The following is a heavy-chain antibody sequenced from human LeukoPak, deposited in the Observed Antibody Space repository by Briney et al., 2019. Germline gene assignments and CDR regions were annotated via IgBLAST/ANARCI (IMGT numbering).Heavy chain of an antibody. CDR2: INPNSGGT. Sequence: ASVKVSCKASGYTFTGHYMHWVRQAPGQGLEWMGWINPNSGGTNYAQKFQGRVTMTRDTSISTAYMELSRLRSDDTAVYYCARDRSSIAARDAFDIWGKGTTVTVSS. J-gene: IGHJ3*02. CDR3: ARDRSSIAARDAFDI. CDR1: GYTFTGHY. D-gene: IGHD6-6*01. V-gene: IGHV1-2*02.